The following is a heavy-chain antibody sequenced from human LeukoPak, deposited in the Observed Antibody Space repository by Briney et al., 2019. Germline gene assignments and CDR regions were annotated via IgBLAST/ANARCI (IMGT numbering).Heavy chain of an antibody. CDR3: ARVGSGTNTPSLYGSFDS. CDR1: GDSISNSDFY. Sequence: SETLSLTCTVSGDSISNSDFYWVWVRQSPGKGLEWIGNVYYVGNTYYNPSLKSRLTISVDTSQSQFSLTSSSVTAADTAVYYCARVGSGTNTPSLYGSFDSWGQGTLVTVPS. V-gene: IGHV4-39*01. CDR2: VYYVGNT. J-gene: IGHJ4*02. D-gene: IGHD2-8*01.